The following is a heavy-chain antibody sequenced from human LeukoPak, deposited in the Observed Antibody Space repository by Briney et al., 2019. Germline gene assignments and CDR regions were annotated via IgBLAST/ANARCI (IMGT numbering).Heavy chain of an antibody. CDR3: ARVRQQLVLWYYGMDV. D-gene: IGHD6-13*01. V-gene: IGHV3-30-3*01. CDR1: GFTFSSYA. Sequence: SGGSLRLSCAASGFTFSSYAMHWVRQAPGKGLEWVAVISYDGSNKYYADSVKGRFTISRDNSKNTLYLQMNSLRAEDTAVYYCARVRQQLVLWYYGMDVWGQGTTVTVSS. J-gene: IGHJ6*02. CDR2: ISYDGSNK.